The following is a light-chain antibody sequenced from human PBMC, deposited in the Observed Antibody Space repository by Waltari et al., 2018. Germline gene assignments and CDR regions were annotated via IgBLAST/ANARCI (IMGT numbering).Light chain of an antibody. Sequence: EIVMTQSPATLSVSPGERDTLSCRASQSVNNKLAWYQQKPGQAPRLLIYDASTRATGIPTSFSGSGSGTEFTITISSLQSEDFAVYYCQQYSDWPLTFGGGTKVEIK. V-gene: IGKV3-15*01. J-gene: IGKJ4*01. CDR3: QQYSDWPLT. CDR2: DAS. CDR1: QSVNNK.